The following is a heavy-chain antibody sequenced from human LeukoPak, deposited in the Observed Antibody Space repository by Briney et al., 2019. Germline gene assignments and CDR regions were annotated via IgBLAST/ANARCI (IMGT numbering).Heavy chain of an antibody. CDR2: IYYSGST. CDR1: GGSISSGGYY. D-gene: IGHD3-10*01. J-gene: IGHJ3*02. Sequence: PSQTLSLTCTVSGGSISSGGYYWSWIRQHPGQGLEWIGYIYYSGSTYYNPSLKSRVTISVDTSKNQFSLKLSSVTAADTAVYYCAREPFYGSGTPGAFDIWGQGTMVTVSS. CDR3: AREPFYGSGTPGAFDI. V-gene: IGHV4-31*03.